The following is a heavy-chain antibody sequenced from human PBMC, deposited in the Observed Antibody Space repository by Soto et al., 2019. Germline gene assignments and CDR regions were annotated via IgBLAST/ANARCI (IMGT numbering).Heavy chain of an antibody. J-gene: IGHJ6*02. D-gene: IGHD1-1*01. CDR1: GGTFSSYA. Sequence: QVQLVQSGAEVKKPGSSVKVSCKASGGTFSSYAISWVRQAPGQGLEWMGGIIPIFGTANYAQKFQGRVTIAGDESTSTAYMELRSLRSEDTAAYYCASPTKPLYYYCGMDVWGQGTTVTVSS. V-gene: IGHV1-69*12. CDR2: IIPIFGTA. CDR3: ASPTKPLYYYCGMDV.